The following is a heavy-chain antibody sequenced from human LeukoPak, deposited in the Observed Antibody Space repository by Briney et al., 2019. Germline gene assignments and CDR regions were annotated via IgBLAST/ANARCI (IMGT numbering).Heavy chain of an antibody. D-gene: IGHD5/OR15-5a*01. Sequence: SETLSLTCTVSGDSISSDYWNWIRQPPGKGLEWIGYMFYSGSTNYNPSLKSRVTISVDTSKNQFSLKLSSVTAADTAVYYCARRGVSTISWYFDLWGRGTLVTVSS. CDR2: MFYSGST. J-gene: IGHJ2*01. CDR3: ARRGVSTISWYFDL. V-gene: IGHV4-59*08. CDR1: GDSISSDY.